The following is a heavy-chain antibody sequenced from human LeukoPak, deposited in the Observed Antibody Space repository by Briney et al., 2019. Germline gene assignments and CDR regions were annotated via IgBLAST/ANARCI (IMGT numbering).Heavy chain of an antibody. CDR2: IYYSGST. Sequence: PSETLSLTCTVSGGSISSYYWSWIRQPPGKGLEWIGYIYYSGSTYYNPSLKSRVTISVDTSKNQFSLKLSSVTAADTAVYYCARAGRKTGFDYWGQGTLVTVSS. CDR3: ARAGRKTGFDY. J-gene: IGHJ4*02. CDR1: GGSISSYY. V-gene: IGHV4-59*12.